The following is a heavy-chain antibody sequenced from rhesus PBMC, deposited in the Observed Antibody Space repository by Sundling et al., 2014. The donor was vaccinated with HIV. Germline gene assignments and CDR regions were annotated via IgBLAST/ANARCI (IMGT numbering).Heavy chain of an antibody. CDR2: IYGSSSTT. CDR1: GGSISDSYR. Sequence: QVQLQESGPGVVKPSETLSLTCAVSGGSISDSYRWSWIRQPPGKGLEWIGYIYGSSSTTNYNPSLKSRVTISKDTSKNQFSLKLSSVTAADTALYYCAREGRGSGWFGYWGQGVLVTVSS. D-gene: IGHD6-31*01. J-gene: IGHJ4*01. V-gene: IGHV4S10*01. CDR3: AREGRGSGWFGY.